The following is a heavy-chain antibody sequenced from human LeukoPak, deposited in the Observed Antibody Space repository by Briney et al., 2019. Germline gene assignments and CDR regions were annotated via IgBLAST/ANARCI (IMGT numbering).Heavy chain of an antibody. CDR2: INHSGST. CDR1: GGSFSGYY. CDR3: ARVEKKSSSWYGQGLNWFAP. V-gene: IGHV4-34*01. D-gene: IGHD6-13*01. Sequence: PSETLSLTCAVYGGSFSGYYWSWIRQPPGKGLEWIGEINHSGSTNYNPPLKSRVTISVDTSKNQFSLKLTSVTAADTAVYYCARVEKKSSSWYGQGLNWFAPWGQGTLVTVSS. J-gene: IGHJ5*02.